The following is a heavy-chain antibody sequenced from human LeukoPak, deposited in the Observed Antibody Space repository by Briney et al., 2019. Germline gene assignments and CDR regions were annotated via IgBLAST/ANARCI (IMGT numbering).Heavy chain of an antibody. CDR3: AKDRIKDTGFYYGMDV. Sequence: PGRSLRLSCAASGFTFSNYGMHWVRQAPGKGLEWVAVIWYDGSNKYYADSVKGRFTISRDNSKNTLYLQMNSLRAEDTAVYCAKDRIKDTGFYYGMDVWGQGTTVTVSS. D-gene: IGHD2-15*01. CDR1: GFTFSNYG. V-gene: IGHV3-33*06. CDR2: IWYDGSNK. J-gene: IGHJ6*02.